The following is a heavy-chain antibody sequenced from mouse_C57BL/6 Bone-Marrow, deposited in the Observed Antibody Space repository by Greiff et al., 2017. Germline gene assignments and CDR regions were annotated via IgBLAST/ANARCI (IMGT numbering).Heavy chain of an antibody. D-gene: IGHD1-1*01. J-gene: IGHJ3*01. Sequence: QVQLQQPGAELVRPGSSVKLSCKASGYTFTSYWMHWVKQRPIQGLEWIGNIDPSDSETHYNQKFKDKATLTVDKSSSTAYMELNSLTSEDSAVYYCARRGYGSSDPFAYWGQGTLVTVSA. CDR2: IDPSDSET. V-gene: IGHV1-52*01. CDR3: ARRGYGSSDPFAY. CDR1: GYTFTSYW.